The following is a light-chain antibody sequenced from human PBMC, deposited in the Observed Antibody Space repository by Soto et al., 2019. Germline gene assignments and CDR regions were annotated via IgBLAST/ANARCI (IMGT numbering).Light chain of an antibody. CDR2: SNN. V-gene: IGLV1-44*01. CDR3: AAWDDSLNGPV. CDR1: SSNIGSNT. Sequence: QAVVTQPPSASGTPGQRVTISCSGSSSNIGSNTVNWYQQLPGTAPKLLIYSNNQRPSGVPDRFSGSKSGTSASLAISGLQSEDEADYSCAAWDDSLNGPVFGTGTKVTVL. J-gene: IGLJ1*01.